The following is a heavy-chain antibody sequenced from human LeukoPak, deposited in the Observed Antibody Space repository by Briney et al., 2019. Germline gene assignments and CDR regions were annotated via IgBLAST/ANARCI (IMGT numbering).Heavy chain of an antibody. V-gene: IGHV4-59*01. CDR3: ARCYWSGYTNYYYYMDV. CDR1: GGSISSYY. CDR2: IYYSGST. J-gene: IGHJ6*03. D-gene: IGHD3-3*01. Sequence: PSETLSLTCTVSGGSISSYYWSWIRQPPGKGLEWIEYIYYSGSTNYNPSLKSRVTISVDTSKNQFSLKLNSVTAADTAVYYCARCYWSGYTNYYYYMDVWDKGTTVTVSS.